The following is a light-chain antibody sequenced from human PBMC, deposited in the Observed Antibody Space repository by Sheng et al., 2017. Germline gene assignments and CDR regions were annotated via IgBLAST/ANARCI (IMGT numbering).Light chain of an antibody. J-gene: IGKJ1*01. CDR1: QGISNS. Sequence: IRMTQSPSSLSASTGDRVTITCRASQGISNSLAWYQHEPGKAPKLLLYAASRLESGVPSRFSGSESGTDYTLTISSLQPEDFATYYCLQYYTIPRTFGQGTKVEIK. CDR3: LQYYTIPRT. CDR2: AAS. V-gene: IGKV1-NL1*01.